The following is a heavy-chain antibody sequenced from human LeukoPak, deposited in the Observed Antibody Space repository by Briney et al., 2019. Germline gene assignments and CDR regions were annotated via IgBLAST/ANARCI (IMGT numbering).Heavy chain of an antibody. V-gene: IGHV4-39*07. CDR2: IYCSLST. D-gene: IGHD2-15*01. J-gene: IGHJ5*02. CDR1: GVSISSVSYY. CDR3: VRDEHLYCAGGSCYQQGFWFDP. Sequence: SETLSLTCTVSGVSISSVSYYWGWIRQSPGTGPEWIGSIYCSLSTYYNPSLKSRVTISMDTSRNQFSLRLNFVTAADTAIYYCVRDEHLYCAGGSCYQQGFWFDPWGQGTLVTVSS.